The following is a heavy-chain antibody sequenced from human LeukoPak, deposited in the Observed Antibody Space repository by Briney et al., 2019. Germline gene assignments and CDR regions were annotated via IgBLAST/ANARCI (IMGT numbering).Heavy chain of an antibody. CDR2: IGKTGSDI. J-gene: IGHJ4*02. CDR3: ARTARVPDG. D-gene: IGHD5-24*01. Sequence: SGGSLRLSCAASGFTFSDYYMSWIRQAPGKGLEHLSYIGKTGSDINYADSVKGRFTIPRDNAKNSLYLQMNNLRVEDTAVYYCARTARVPDGWGQGTLVTVSS. CDR1: GFTFSDYY. V-gene: IGHV3-11*01.